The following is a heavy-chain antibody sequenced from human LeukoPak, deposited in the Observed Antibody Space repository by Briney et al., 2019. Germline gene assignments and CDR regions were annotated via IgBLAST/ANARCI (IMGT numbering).Heavy chain of an antibody. J-gene: IGHJ4*02. CDR1: GGSFSGYY. CDR3: ARGQDSSGWFGTLNY. Sequence: SETLSLTCAVYGGSFSGYYWSWIRQPPGKGLEWIWEINHSGSTNYNPSLKSRVTISVDASKNQFSLKLSSVTAADTAVYYCARGQDSSGWFGTLNYWGQGTLVTVSS. CDR2: INHSGST. V-gene: IGHV4-34*01. D-gene: IGHD6-19*01.